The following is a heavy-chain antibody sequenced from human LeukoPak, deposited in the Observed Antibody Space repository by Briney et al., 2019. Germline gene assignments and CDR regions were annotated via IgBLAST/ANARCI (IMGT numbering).Heavy chain of an antibody. CDR2: INHSGST. D-gene: IGHD3-3*01. CDR1: GGSFSGYY. J-gene: IGHJ4*02. V-gene: IGHV4-34*01. CDR3: ARGMSRITIFGVVISTGEFDY. Sequence: SETLSLTCAVYGGSFSGYYWSWIRQPPGKGLEWIGEINHSGSTNYNPSLKSRVTISVDTSKNQFSLKLSSETAADTAVYYCARGMSRITIFGVVISTGEFDYWGQGTLVTVSS.